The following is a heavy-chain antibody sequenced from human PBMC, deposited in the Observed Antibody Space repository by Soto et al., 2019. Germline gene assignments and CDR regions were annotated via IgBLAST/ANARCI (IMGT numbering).Heavy chain of an antibody. CDR2: INHSGST. Sequence: SETLSLTCAVYGGYFSGYYWSWIRQPPGKGLEWIGEINHSGSTNYNPSLKSRVTISVDTSKNQFSLKLSSVTAADTAVYYCARGTVVYYYYMDVWGKGTTVTVSS. J-gene: IGHJ6*03. D-gene: IGHD4-17*01. V-gene: IGHV4-34*01. CDR1: GGYFSGYY. CDR3: ARGTVVYYYYMDV.